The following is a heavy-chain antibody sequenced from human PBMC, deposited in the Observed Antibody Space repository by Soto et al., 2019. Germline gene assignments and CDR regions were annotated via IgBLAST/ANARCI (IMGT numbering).Heavy chain of an antibody. CDR2: VSVGGRDT. J-gene: IGHJ6*03. CDR3: ARDKRGSTSLTYYYYYMDG. Sequence: GGSLRLSCAASGFSLSDYWMHWVRQVPGKGLLWVSRVSVGGRDTTYADSVKGRFTISRDNAKNTLYLQMDCLRAEDTAVYYCARDKRGSTSLTYYYYYMDGWGKGTTVTISS. D-gene: IGHD2-2*01. CDR1: GFSLSDYW. V-gene: IGHV3-74*03.